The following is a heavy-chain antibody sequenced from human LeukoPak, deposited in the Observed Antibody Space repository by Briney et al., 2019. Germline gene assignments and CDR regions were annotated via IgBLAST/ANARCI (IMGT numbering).Heavy chain of an antibody. V-gene: IGHV1-69*05. J-gene: IGHJ4*02. Sequence: SVKVSCKASGGTFSSYAISWVRQAPGQGLEWMGGIIPIFGTANYAQKFQGRVTITTDESTSTAYMELSSLRSEDTAVYHCAREELRGYSGYDGHFDYWGQGTLVTVSS. CDR3: AREELRGYSGYDGHFDY. D-gene: IGHD5-12*01. CDR1: GGTFSSYA. CDR2: IIPIFGTA.